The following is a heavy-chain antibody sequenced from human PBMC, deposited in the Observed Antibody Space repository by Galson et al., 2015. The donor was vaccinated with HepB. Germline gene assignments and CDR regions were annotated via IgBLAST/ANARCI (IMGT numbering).Heavy chain of an antibody. D-gene: IGHD2-15*01. V-gene: IGHV5-51*01. Sequence: SGAEVKQPGESLKISCKGSGYSFSRHWIGWVRQMPGKGLEWMGIVYPGDSDTRYSPSFQGQVTISADKFINTAYLQWSSLKASDTATYYCARHILYCSGDNCYRYYYYGMDVWGQGTTVIVS. CDR3: ARHILYCSGDNCYRYYYYGMDV. J-gene: IGHJ6*02. CDR2: VYPGDSDT. CDR1: GYSFSRHW.